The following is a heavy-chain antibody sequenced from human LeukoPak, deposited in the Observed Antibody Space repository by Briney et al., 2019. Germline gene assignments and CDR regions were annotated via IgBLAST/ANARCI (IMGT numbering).Heavy chain of an antibody. CDR2: ISYDGSNK. CDR1: GFTFSSYW. J-gene: IGHJ3*02. CDR3: SRNYYDSSGYFDAFDI. Sequence: GGSLRLSCVASGFTFSSYWMHWVRQAPGKGLEWVAVISYDGSNKYYADSVKGRFTISRDNSKNTLYLQMNSLRAEDTAVYYCSRNYYDSSGYFDAFDIWGQGTMVTVSS. D-gene: IGHD3-22*01. V-gene: IGHV3-30*03.